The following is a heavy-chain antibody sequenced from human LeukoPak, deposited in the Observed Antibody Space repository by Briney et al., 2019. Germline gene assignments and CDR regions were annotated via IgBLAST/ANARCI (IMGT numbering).Heavy chain of an antibody. CDR1: GFSFSRYW. CDR3: ATDPRPDSGNFLGFDY. CDR2: INQDGSEK. V-gene: IGHV3-7*01. D-gene: IGHD4-23*01. Sequence: GGSLRLSCVASGFSFSRYWMSWVRQAPGKGLEWVANINQDGSEKYYVDSVKGRFTISRDNSKNSIYLQMSSLRAEDTAVYSCATDPRPDSGNFLGFDYWGQGTLVTVSS. J-gene: IGHJ4*02.